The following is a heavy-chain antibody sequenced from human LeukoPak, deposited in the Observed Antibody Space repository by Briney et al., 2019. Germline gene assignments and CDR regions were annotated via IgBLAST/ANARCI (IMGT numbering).Heavy chain of an antibody. CDR3: AKDHADWNAYYFDY. CDR2: LNNSGESI. CDR1: GFTFSNYA. Sequence: PGGSLRLSCAASGFTFSNYAMSWVRQAPGKGLEWVSALNNSGESIYYADSVKGRFTISRDNSKNTLYLQMNSLRAEDTALYFCAKDHADWNAYYFDYWGQGTPVTVSS. V-gene: IGHV3-23*01. D-gene: IGHD1-1*01. J-gene: IGHJ4*02.